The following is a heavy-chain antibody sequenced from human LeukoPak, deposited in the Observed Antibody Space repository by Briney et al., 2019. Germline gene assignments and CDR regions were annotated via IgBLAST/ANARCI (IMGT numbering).Heavy chain of an antibody. V-gene: IGHV5-51*01. CDR3: ARHSIAARRLNYMDV. D-gene: IGHD6-6*01. Sequence: GESLKISCKGSGYSFTSYWIGWVRQMPGKGLEWMGIIYPGDSDTRYSPSFQGQVTISADKSISTAYLQWSSLKASDTAMCYCARHSIAARRLNYMDVWGKGTTVTVSS. J-gene: IGHJ6*03. CDR2: IYPGDSDT. CDR1: GYSFTSYW.